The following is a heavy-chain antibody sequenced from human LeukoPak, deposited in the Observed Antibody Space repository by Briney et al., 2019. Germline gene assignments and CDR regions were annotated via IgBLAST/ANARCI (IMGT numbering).Heavy chain of an antibody. CDR3: ARDKYQTWFDP. J-gene: IGHJ5*02. V-gene: IGHV4-39*07. D-gene: IGHD2-2*01. CDR2: IYYSGST. Sequence: PSETLSLTCTVSGGSISSSSYYWGWIRQPPGKGLEWIGSIYYSGSTYYNPSLKSRVTISVDTSKNQFSLKLSSVTAADTAVYYCARDKYQTWFDPWGQGTLVTVSS. CDR1: GGSISSSSYY.